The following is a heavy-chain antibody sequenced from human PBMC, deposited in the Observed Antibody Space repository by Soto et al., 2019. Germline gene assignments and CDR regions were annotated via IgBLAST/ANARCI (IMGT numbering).Heavy chain of an antibody. CDR1: GGSIRSGGYY. CDR2: IYYSGNT. V-gene: IGHV4-31*03. CDR3: ARDRLMATAGTARHYFGLDV. Sequence: SETLSLTCTVSGGSIRSGGYYWSWVRQNPRRGLEWIGNIYYSGNTYYNPSLKSRLTISVDTSKNQFSLNLSSVTAADAAVYYCARDRLMATAGTARHYFGLDVWGQGTTVTVSS. D-gene: IGHD5-18*01. J-gene: IGHJ6*02.